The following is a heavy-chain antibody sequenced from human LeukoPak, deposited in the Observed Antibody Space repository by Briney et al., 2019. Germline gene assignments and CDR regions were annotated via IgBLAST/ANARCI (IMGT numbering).Heavy chain of an antibody. CDR1: GYTFTRYD. CDR2: MNPKSGDT. V-gene: IGHV1-8*03. J-gene: IGHJ5*02. Sequence: GASVRVSCKASGYTFTRYDINWVRQATGQGLEWMGWMNPKSGDTGYAQKFQGRVTITRHTSISTAYMELSSLRSEDTAVYDCAMYPSTKWELLARGRFKFDPWGQGTLVTVSS. CDR3: AMYPSTKWELLARGRFKFDP. D-gene: IGHD1-26*01.